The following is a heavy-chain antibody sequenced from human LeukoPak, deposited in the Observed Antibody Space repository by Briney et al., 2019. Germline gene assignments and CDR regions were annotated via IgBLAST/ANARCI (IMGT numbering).Heavy chain of an antibody. CDR3: AKSEGAIDY. J-gene: IGHJ4*02. V-gene: IGHV3-23*01. Sequence: GGTLRLSCAASGFTFSSYGMGWVRQAPGKGLEWVSAISGSGGSTYYADSVKGRFTISRDNSKNTLYLQMNSLRAEDTAVYYCAKSEGAIDYWGQGTLVTVSS. CDR2: ISGSGGST. CDR1: GFTFSSYG.